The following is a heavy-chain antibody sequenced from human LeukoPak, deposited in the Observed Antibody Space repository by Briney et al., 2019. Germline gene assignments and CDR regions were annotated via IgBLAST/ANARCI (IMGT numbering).Heavy chain of an antibody. D-gene: IGHD6-13*01. Sequence: PGGSLRLSCAASGFTFSSYGMHWVRQAPGKGLEWVAVIWYDGSNKYYADSVKGRFTISRDNSKNTLYLQMNSLRAEDTAVYYCASSSSWDASDYWGQGTLVTVSS. J-gene: IGHJ4*02. CDR3: ASSSSWDASDY. CDR2: IWYDGSNK. CDR1: GFTFSSYG. V-gene: IGHV3-33*01.